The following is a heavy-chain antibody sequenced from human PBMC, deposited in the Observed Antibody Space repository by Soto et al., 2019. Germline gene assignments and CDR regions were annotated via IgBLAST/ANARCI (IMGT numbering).Heavy chain of an antibody. CDR3: TRGQGNH. V-gene: IGHV1-8*01. CDR1: GYTFTSYD. Sequence: QVQLVQSVAEVKKPGASVRVSCKASGYTFTSYDIYWVRQATGQGLEWMGWMNPFSGNAVYTQKFQDRVTMTRDTSINTAYMEMSGLRSEDTAVYYCTRGQGNHWGQGSLVTVSS. CDR2: MNPFSGNA. J-gene: IGHJ4*02.